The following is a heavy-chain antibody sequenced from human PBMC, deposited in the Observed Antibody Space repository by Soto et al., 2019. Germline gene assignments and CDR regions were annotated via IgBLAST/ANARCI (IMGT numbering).Heavy chain of an antibody. CDR3: ARDPDYYDRSGYGNVGGMDV. V-gene: IGHV1-69*06. CDR1: GGTFSSYA. CDR2: IIPIFGTA. Sequence: QVQLVQSGAEVKKPGSSVKVSCKASGGTFSSYAISWVRQAPGHGLEWMGGIIPIFGTANYAQKFQGRVTSTADKATSTDYMELSSLRSEDTAVYYCARDPDYYDRSGYGNVGGMDVWGQGTKVTVSS. J-gene: IGHJ6*02. D-gene: IGHD3-22*01.